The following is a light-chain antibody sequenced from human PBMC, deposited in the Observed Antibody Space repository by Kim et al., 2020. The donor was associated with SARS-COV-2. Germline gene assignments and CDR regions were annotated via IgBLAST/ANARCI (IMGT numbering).Light chain of an antibody. CDR3: LQGSHWPPYT. CDR1: QSLVHGDGKIY. J-gene: IGKJ2*01. V-gene: IGKV2-30*02. CDR2: EVS. Sequence: EVVLTQSPLSLPVTLGQPASISCRSSQSLVHGDGKIYLDWFQQRPGQSPRRLIYEVSNRDSGVPDRFSGSGSGTDFTLKISSVESEDVGVYYCLQGSHWPPYTFGQGTKLEIK.